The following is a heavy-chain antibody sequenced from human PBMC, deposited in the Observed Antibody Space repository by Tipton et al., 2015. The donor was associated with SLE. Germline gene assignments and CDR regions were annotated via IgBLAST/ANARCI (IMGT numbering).Heavy chain of an antibody. V-gene: IGHV4-59*11. J-gene: IGHJ4*03. D-gene: IGHD6-19*01. Sequence: TLSLTCTVSRASITSHFWSWIRQPPEKGLEWIGYIYSTGSTNYNPSLKSRVTMSVDTSKNQFSLNLSSVTAADTAVYYCARSMRVGSEDYWGQGTTVTVSS. CDR3: ARSMRVGSEDY. CDR1: RASITSHF. CDR2: IYSTGST.